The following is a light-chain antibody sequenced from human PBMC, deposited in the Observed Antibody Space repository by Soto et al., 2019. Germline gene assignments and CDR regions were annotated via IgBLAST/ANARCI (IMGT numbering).Light chain of an antibody. CDR2: GAS. J-gene: IGKJ2*01. CDR1: QSVSSSY. Sequence: EIVLTQSPGTLSLSPGERATLSCRASQSVSSSYLAWYQQKPGKRPRLLIYGASSRATGIPDRFSGSGSGTDFTLTISRLEPEDFAVYYCQQYGTSPRYTFGQGTKLEIK. V-gene: IGKV3-20*01. CDR3: QQYGTSPRYT.